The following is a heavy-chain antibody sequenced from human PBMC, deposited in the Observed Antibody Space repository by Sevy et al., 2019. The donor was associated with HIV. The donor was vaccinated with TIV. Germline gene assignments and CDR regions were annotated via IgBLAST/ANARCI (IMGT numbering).Heavy chain of an antibody. Sequence: GGSLRLSCAGSGFSFKNVWMTWVRQTPGKGLEWVDHAKRKSDGGSIDYGSPVNGRFTISRDDSKDMLYLQMSSLKTEDTGVYYCATVLAAGAAGAFEIWGQGTMVTVSS. CDR2: AKRKSDGGSI. D-gene: IGHD6-25*01. J-gene: IGHJ3*02. CDR3: ATVLAAGAAGAFEI. CDR1: GFSFKNVW. V-gene: IGHV3-15*01.